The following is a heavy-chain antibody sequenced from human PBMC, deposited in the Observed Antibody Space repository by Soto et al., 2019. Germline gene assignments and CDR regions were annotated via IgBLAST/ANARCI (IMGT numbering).Heavy chain of an antibody. Sequence: GGSLRLSCAASGFTFSSYAMNWVRQAPGKGLDRVSYISGSGGSADYADSVKGLFTISRDNSKNTLYLQMNSLRAEDTAVYYCAKSVYSSGRGSFDSWGQGTLVTVPS. D-gene: IGHD6-19*01. CDR1: GFTFSSYA. CDR2: ISGSGGSA. J-gene: IGHJ4*02. V-gene: IGHV3-23*01. CDR3: AKSVYSSGRGSFDS.